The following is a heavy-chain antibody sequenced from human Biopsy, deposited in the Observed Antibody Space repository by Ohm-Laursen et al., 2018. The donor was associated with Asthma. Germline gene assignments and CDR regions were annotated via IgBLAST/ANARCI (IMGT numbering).Heavy chain of an antibody. Sequence: SLRLSCAASGLSFSNFAIHWVRQAPGKGLEWVGVISKDASTQDYADSVKGRFTMARDNSKNTLDLQMNSLREEDTAVYYCVRDGTDDAFDIWGQGTVVSVSS. CDR3: VRDGTDDAFDI. D-gene: IGHD1-1*01. CDR1: GLSFSNFA. J-gene: IGHJ3*02. CDR2: ISKDASTQ. V-gene: IGHV3-30*01.